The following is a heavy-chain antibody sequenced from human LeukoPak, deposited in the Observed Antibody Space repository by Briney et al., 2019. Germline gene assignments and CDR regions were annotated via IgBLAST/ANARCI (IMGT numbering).Heavy chain of an antibody. Sequence: GGSLRLSCAASGFTFSSYSMNWVRQAPGKGLEWVSSIISSSSYKYYTDSVKGRFTISRDNAKNSLYLQMNSLRAEDTAVYYCARDQPYPGYGYFDYWGQGTLVTVSS. J-gene: IGHJ4*02. D-gene: IGHD5-18*01. CDR1: GFTFSSYS. V-gene: IGHV3-21*01. CDR2: IISSSSYK. CDR3: ARDQPYPGYGYFDY.